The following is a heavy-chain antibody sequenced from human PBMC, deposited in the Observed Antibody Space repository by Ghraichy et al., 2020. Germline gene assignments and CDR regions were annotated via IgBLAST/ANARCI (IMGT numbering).Heavy chain of an antibody. D-gene: IGHD6-19*01. V-gene: IGHV3-23*01. CDR1: GFTFSSYA. CDR3: AKASPRGIAVALGAFDI. CDR2: ISGSGGST. Sequence: GGSLRLSCAASGFTFSSYAMSWVRQAPGKGLEWVSAISGSGGSTYYADSVKGRFTISRDNSKNTLYLQMNSLRAEDTAVYYCAKASPRGIAVALGAFDIWGQGTMVTVSS. J-gene: IGHJ3*02.